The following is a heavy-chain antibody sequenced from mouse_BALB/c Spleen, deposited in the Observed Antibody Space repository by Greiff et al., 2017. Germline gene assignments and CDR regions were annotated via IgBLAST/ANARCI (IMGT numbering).Heavy chain of an antibody. J-gene: IGHJ4*01. CDR3: ARGQYGNYFSYYAMDY. D-gene: IGHD2-10*02. Sequence: VQLQQSGAELAKPGASVKMSCKASGYTFTSYWMHWVKQRPGQGLEWIGYINPSTGYTEYNQKFKDKATLTADKSSSTAYMQLSSLTSEDSAVYYCARGQYGNYFSYYAMDYWGQGTSVTVSS. CDR2: INPSTGYT. CDR1: GYTFTSYW. V-gene: IGHV1-7*01.